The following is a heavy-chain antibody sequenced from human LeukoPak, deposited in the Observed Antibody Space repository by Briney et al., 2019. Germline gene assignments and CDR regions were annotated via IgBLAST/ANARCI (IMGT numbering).Heavy chain of an antibody. CDR3: ARDLRFYGSGSPNWFDP. J-gene: IGHJ5*02. Sequence: SETLSLTCAVSGYSISSGYYWGCIRQPPGKGLEWIGSIYHSGSTYYNPSLKSRVTISVDTSKNQFSLKLSSVTAADTAVYYCARDLRFYGSGSPNWFDPWGQGTLVTVSS. V-gene: IGHV4-38-2*02. CDR1: GYSISSGYY. CDR2: IYHSGST. D-gene: IGHD3-10*01.